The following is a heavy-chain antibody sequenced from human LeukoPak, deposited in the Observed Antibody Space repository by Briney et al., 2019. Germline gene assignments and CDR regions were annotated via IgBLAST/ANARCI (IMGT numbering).Heavy chain of an antibody. Sequence: ASVKVSCKASGYTFTSYDINWVRQATGRGLEWMGWMNPNSGNTGYAQKFQGRVTMTRDMSTSTVYMELSSLRSEDTAVYYCARDGSSSSGNWFDPWGQGTLVTVSS. V-gene: IGHV1-8*01. CDR1: GYTFTSYD. CDR2: MNPNSGNT. D-gene: IGHD6-6*01. CDR3: ARDGSSSSGNWFDP. J-gene: IGHJ5*02.